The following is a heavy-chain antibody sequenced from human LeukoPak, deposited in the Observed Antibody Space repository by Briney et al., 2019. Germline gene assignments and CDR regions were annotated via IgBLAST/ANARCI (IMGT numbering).Heavy chain of an antibody. Sequence: ASVKVSCKASGYTFTSYGISWVRQAPGQGLEWMGWISAYNGNTNYAQKLQGRVTMTTDTSTSTAYMGLRSLRSDDTAVYYCARGSGYFDWLSPYYYYGMDVWGQGTTVTVSS. CDR3: ARGSGYFDWLSPYYYYGMDV. D-gene: IGHD3-9*01. CDR1: GYTFTSYG. J-gene: IGHJ6*02. CDR2: ISAYNGNT. V-gene: IGHV1-18*01.